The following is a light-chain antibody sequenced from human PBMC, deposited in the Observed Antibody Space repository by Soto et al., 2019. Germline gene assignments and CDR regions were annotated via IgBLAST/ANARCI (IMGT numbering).Light chain of an antibody. J-gene: IGKJ5*01. CDR3: HQRTSGIT. CDR1: QTLTSS. V-gene: IGKV3-11*01. CDR2: DAS. Sequence: EIVLTQSPATLSLSPGEGATLSCRASQTLTSSLAWYQQKPGQPPRLLIYDASNRATGTPARFSGSESGTDFTLTISSLEPEDSAVYYCHQRTSGITFGQGTRLEIK.